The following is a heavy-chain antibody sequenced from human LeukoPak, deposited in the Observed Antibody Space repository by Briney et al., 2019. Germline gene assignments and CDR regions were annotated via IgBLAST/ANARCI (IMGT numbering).Heavy chain of an antibody. Sequence: GGSLRLSCAASGFTFSSYSMNWVRQAPGKGLEWVSYISSSSSTIYYADSVKGRFTISRDNAKNSLYLQMNSLRDEDTAVYYCARETSYYDFWSGAATLEKYGMDVWGQGTTVTVSS. CDR3: ARETSYYDFWSGAATLEKYGMDV. J-gene: IGHJ6*02. CDR2: ISSSSSTI. CDR1: GFTFSSYS. V-gene: IGHV3-48*02. D-gene: IGHD3-3*01.